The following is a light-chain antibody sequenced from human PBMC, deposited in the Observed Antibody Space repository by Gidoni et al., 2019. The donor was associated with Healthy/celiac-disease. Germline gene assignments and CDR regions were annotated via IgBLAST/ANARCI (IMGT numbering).Light chain of an antibody. V-gene: IGLV1-40*01. CDR2: GNN. CDR3: QSYDSSLSGVV. Sequence: GALGQRVTISCTGSSSNIGSGYDVHWYQHLPGTAPKLLIYGNNNRPSGVPDRFSGSKSGTSASLAITGLQAEDEGDFYCQSYDSSLSGVVFGGGTKLTVL. CDR1: SSNIGSGYD. J-gene: IGLJ2*01.